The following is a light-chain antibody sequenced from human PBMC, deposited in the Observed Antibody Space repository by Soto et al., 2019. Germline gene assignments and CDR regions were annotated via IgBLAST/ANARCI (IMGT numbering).Light chain of an antibody. CDR1: QSVSNNY. CDR2: GAY. J-gene: IGKJ1*01. CDR3: QKRSNWPTWT. V-gene: IGKV3D-20*02. Sequence: EIVFTQSPGTLSLSPGERATLSCRASQSVSNNYLAWYQQKPGQAPRLLISGAYSRATGIPDRFSGSGSGADFTLTVRRLETEDLAVYYGQKRSNWPTWTVGQGKKGDIK.